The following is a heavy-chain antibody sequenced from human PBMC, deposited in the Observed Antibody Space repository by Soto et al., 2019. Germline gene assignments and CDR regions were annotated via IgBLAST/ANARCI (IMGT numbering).Heavy chain of an antibody. CDR3: ARSSPVLRWCGDYGMDV. CDR2: INHSGST. Sequence: QVQLQQWGAGLLKPSETLSLTCAVYGGSFSGYYWSWIRQPPGKGLEWIGEINHSGSTNYNPSLKSGVTITVNTSKNQFTLKLSSVTGADTAVYYCARSSPVLRWCGDYGMDVWGQGTTVTVSS. V-gene: IGHV4-34*01. CDR1: GGSFSGYY. D-gene: IGHD3-10*01. J-gene: IGHJ6*02.